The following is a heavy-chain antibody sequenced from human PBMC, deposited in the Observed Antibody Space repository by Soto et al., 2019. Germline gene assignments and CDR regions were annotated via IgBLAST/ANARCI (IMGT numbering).Heavy chain of an antibody. Sequence: PGGSLRLSCAASGFTFSGSAMHWVRQASGKGLEWVGRIRSKANSYATAYAASVKGRFTISRDDSKNTAYLQMNSLKTEDTAVYYCTSHARYCGGDCYWGDYYYYGMDVWGQGTTVTVSS. CDR3: TSHARYCGGDCYWGDYYYYGMDV. CDR2: IRSKANSYAT. V-gene: IGHV3-73*01. CDR1: GFTFSGSA. D-gene: IGHD2-21*02. J-gene: IGHJ6*02.